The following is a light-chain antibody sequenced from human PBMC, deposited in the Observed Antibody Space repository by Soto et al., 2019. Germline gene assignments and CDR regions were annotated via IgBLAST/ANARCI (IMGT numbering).Light chain of an antibody. CDR3: SSYAGSNNLV. V-gene: IGLV2-8*01. CDR2: EVT. CDR1: GSDVGGYNS. J-gene: IGLJ3*02. Sequence: QSALTQPPSASGSPGQSVTISCTGTGSDVGGYNSVSWYQQHPGKAPKLLIYEVTKRPSGVPDRFSGSKSGNTASLTVSAIQAEDEADYFCSSYAGSNNLVFGGGTKLTVL.